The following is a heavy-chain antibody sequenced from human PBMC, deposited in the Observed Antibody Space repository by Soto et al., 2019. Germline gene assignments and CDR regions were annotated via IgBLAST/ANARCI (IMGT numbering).Heavy chain of an antibody. CDR2: ISYDGSNK. Sequence: VQLVESGGGLVQPGGSLRLSCAASGFTFRNYNMNWVRQAPGKGLEWVAVISYDGSNKDDADSVKGRFTSSRDNSKNTLYLQMNSLRAEDTAVYYCARSLTPRAGYFDYWGQGTLVTVSS. V-gene: IGHV3-30-3*01. CDR3: ARSLTPRAGYFDY. CDR1: GFTFRNYN. J-gene: IGHJ4*02.